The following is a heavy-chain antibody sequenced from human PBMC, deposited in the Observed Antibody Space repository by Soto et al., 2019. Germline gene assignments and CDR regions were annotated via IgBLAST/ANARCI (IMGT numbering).Heavy chain of an antibody. Sequence: ASVKVSCKASGYTFTSYYMHWVRQAPGQGLEWMGIINPSGGSTSYAQKFQGRVTMTRDTSTSTVYMELSSLRSEDTAVYYCAGDLAAAAAFDYWGQGTLVTVSS. CDR1: GYTFTSYY. J-gene: IGHJ4*02. CDR2: INPSGGST. V-gene: IGHV1-46*01. CDR3: AGDLAAAAAFDY. D-gene: IGHD6-13*01.